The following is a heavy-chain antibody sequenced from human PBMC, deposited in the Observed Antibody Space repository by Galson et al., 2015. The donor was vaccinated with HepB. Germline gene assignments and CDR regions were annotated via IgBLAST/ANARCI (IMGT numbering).Heavy chain of an antibody. CDR3: AKESNIGYDSSGYYYVRVSGGMDV. V-gene: IGHV3-30*18. CDR1: GFTFSSYG. CDR2: ISYDGSNK. D-gene: IGHD3-22*01. J-gene: IGHJ6*02. Sequence: SLRLSCAASGFTFSSYGMHWVRQAPGKGLEWVAVISYDGSNKYYADSVKGRFTISRDNSKNTLYLQMNSLRAEDTAVYYCAKESNIGYDSSGYYYVRVSGGMDVWGQGTTVTVSS.